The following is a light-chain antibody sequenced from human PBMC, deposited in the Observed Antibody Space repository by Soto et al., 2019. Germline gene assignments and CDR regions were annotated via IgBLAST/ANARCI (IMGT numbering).Light chain of an antibody. V-gene: IGKV3D-20*01. CDR1: QSVSSSY. J-gene: IGKJ5*01. CDR2: DAS. Sequence: EIGLTQSPATLSLSPGERATLSWWASQSVSSSYLAWYQQKTGLAPRLLIYDASSRATGIPDRFSGSGSGTDFTLTISRLETEDFAVYYCQQYGSSSITFGQGTRLEIK. CDR3: QQYGSSSIT.